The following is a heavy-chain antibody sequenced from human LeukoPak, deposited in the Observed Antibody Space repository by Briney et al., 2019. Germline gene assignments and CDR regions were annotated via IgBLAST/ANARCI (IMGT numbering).Heavy chain of an antibody. D-gene: IGHD6-13*01. CDR1: GDSVSSNSAA. Sequence: SQTLSLTCAISGDSVSSNSAAWNWIRQSPSRGLEWLGRTYYRSKWYYGYATSVKSRITINSDTSKNQFSLHLNSVTPEDTAMYYCAREKFVFVAAAGAFDHWGQGTLVTVSS. J-gene: IGHJ4*02. CDR2: TYYRSKWYY. V-gene: IGHV6-1*01. CDR3: AREKFVFVAAAGAFDH.